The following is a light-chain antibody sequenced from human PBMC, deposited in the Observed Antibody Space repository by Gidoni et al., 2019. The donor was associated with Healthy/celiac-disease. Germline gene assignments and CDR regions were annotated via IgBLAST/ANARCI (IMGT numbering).Light chain of an antibody. Sequence: DIQMTQSPSSLSAPVGDRVTITCRASQSISSYLNWYQQKPGKAPKLLIYAASSLQSGVPSRFSGSGSGTDFTLTISSLQPEDFATYYCQQSYSTPLTFGGGTKMEIK. V-gene: IGKV1-39*01. CDR1: QSISSY. CDR3: QQSYSTPLT. CDR2: AAS. J-gene: IGKJ4*01.